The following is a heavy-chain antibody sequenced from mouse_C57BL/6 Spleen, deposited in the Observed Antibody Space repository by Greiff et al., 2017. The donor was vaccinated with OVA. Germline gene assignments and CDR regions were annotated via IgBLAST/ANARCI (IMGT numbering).Heavy chain of an antibody. V-gene: IGHV1-69*01. CDR1: GYTFTSYW. CDR3: ARRGYYGSSYDY. J-gene: IGHJ2*01. Sequence: QVQLQQPGAELVMPGASVKLSCKASGYTFTSYWMHWVKQRPGQGLEWIGEIDPSDSYTNYNQKFKGKSTLTVDKSSSTAYMQLSSLTSEDSAVYYCARRGYYGSSYDYWGQGTTLTVSS. D-gene: IGHD1-1*01. CDR2: IDPSDSYT.